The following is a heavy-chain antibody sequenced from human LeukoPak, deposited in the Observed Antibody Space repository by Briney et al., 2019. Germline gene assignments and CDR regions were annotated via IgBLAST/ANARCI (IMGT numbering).Heavy chain of an antibody. CDR1: GFTLSSHA. Sequence: GGSLRLSCAVSGFTLSSHAMSWVRQAPGKGREWVAKIKQYGREKYYVDSVKGRFTISTDNAKHSTYLQVYRPRAEDTAVYYWARDTAIRHAYYYYMYVWGKGTTVTVSS. J-gene: IGHJ6*03. D-gene: IGHD5-18*01. V-gene: IGHV3-7*01. CDR3: ARDTAIRHAYYYYMYV. CDR2: IKQYGREK.